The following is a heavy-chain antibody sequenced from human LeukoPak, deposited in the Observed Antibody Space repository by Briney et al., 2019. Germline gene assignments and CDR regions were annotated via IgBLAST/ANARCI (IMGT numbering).Heavy chain of an antibody. CDR2: INHSGST. D-gene: IGHD1-14*01. J-gene: IGHJ5*02. CDR3: ARARKGWFDP. V-gene: IGHV4-34*01. CDR1: GFTFSSYS. Sequence: GSLRLSCAASGFTFSSYSMNWVRQPPGKGLEWIGEINHSGSTNYNPSLKSRVTISVDTSKNQFSLKLSSVTAAGTAVYYCARARKGWFDPWGQGTLVTVSS.